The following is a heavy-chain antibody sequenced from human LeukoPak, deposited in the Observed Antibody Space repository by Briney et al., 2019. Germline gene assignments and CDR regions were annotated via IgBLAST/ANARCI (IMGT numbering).Heavy chain of an antibody. V-gene: IGHV3-21*01. CDR1: GFTFSSYS. CDR3: ASGGYDILAGYSI. D-gene: IGHD3-9*01. J-gene: IGHJ4*02. Sequence: GGSLRLSCAASGFTFSSYSMNWVRQAPGKGLEWVSSISSSSSYIYYADSVKGRFTISRDNAKNSLYLQMNSLRAEDTAVYYCASGGYDILAGYSIWGQGTLVTVSS. CDR2: ISSSSSYI.